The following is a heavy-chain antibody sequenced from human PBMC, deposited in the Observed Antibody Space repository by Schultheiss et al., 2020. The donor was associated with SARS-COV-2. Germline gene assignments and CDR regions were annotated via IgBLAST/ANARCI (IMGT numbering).Heavy chain of an antibody. V-gene: IGHV3-23*01. CDR2: IGTGGDT. Sequence: GGSLRLSCAASGFTFSSYSMNWVRQAPGKGLEWVSAIGTGGDTYYADSVMGRFTISRDNSKNTLYLQMNSLRAEDTAVYYCAKDIGRSGWYPADSWGQGTLVTVSS. D-gene: IGHD6-19*01. J-gene: IGHJ4*02. CDR1: GFTFSSYS. CDR3: AKDIGRSGWYPADS.